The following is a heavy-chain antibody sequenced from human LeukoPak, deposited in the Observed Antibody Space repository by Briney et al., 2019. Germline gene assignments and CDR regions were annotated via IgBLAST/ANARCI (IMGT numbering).Heavy chain of an antibody. V-gene: IGHV3-23*01. D-gene: IGHD3-10*01. CDR3: AKGPYGLGIYYGMDV. CDR2: ISGSGGYT. Sequence: GGSLRLSCAASGFTFSNYAMSWVRQAPGKGLEWVSAISGSGGYTYYADSVKGRFTISRDNSKNTLYLQMNSLRAEDTAVYYCAKGPYGLGIYYGMDVRGQGTTVTV. CDR1: GFTFSNYA. J-gene: IGHJ6*02.